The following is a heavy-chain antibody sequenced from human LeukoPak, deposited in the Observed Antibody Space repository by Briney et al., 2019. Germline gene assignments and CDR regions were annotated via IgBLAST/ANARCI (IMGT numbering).Heavy chain of an antibody. CDR2: IYYSGST. D-gene: IGHD6-13*01. CDR3: ARVGYSHHWAFDI. J-gene: IGHJ3*02. CDR1: GGSISSYY. Sequence: PSETLSLTCTVSGGSISSYYWSWIRQPPGKGLEWIGYIYYSGSTNYNPSLKSRVTISVDTSKNQFSLKLSSVTAADTAVYYCARVGYSHHWAFDIWGQGTMVTVSS. V-gene: IGHV4-59*01.